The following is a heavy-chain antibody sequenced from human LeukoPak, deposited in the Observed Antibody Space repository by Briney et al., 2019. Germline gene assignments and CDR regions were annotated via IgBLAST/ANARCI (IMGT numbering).Heavy chain of an antibody. CDR2: ISWNSGSI. CDR1: GFTFDDYA. J-gene: IGHJ4*02. D-gene: IGHD3-10*01. CDR3: AKVGVGFGELYDY. V-gene: IGHV3-9*01. Sequence: GGSLRLSCAASGFTFDDYAMHWVRQAPGKGLEWVSGISWNSGSIGYADSVKGRFTISRDNAKNSLYLQMNSLRAEDTALYYCAKVGVGFGELYDYWGQGTLVTVSS.